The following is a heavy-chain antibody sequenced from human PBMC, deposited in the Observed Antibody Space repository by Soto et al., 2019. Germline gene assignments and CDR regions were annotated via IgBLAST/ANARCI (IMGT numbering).Heavy chain of an antibody. V-gene: IGHV1-3*01. CDR2: LNPDNGNI. J-gene: IGHJ5*02. D-gene: IGHD2-15*01. CDR3: ARGIATGQLDP. Sequence: SEKVSCKASGYTFTRSTMNWVRQAPGQGLEWMGWLNPDNGNIKSSPKFQDRVIITSDTSASPAYMDLSRLRSEDTALYYCARGIATGQLDPWGQGTLVTVSS. CDR1: GYTFTRST.